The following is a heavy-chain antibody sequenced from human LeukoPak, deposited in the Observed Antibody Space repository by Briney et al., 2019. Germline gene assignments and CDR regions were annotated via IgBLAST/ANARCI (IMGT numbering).Heavy chain of an antibody. CDR3: ARGQSQWLLRYNWFDP. CDR2: IFYSGST. J-gene: IGHJ5*02. V-gene: IGHV4-39*07. CDR1: GGSISSSSYY. Sequence: SETLSLTCSVSGGSISSSSYYWGWIRQPPGKGLEWICSIFYSGSTNYNPSLKSRVTISVDTSKNQFSLKLSSVTAADTAVYYCARGQSQWLLRYNWFDPWGQGTLVTVSS. D-gene: IGHD3-22*01.